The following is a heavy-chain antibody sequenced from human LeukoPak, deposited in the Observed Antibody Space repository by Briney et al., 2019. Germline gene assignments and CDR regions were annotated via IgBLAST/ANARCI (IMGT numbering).Heavy chain of an antibody. J-gene: IGHJ4*02. D-gene: IGHD2-8*02. CDR2: ISDIGSI. CDR1: GGSISSYY. V-gene: IGHV4-59*08. CDR3: AGHHPRNTVDF. Sequence: SETLSLTCTVSGGSISSYYWSWIRQPPGKGLEWIAYISDIGSINCNPSLKSRVTISLDTSKNQFSLKLNSVTAADTAVYYCAGHHPRNTVDFWGQGTLVTVSS.